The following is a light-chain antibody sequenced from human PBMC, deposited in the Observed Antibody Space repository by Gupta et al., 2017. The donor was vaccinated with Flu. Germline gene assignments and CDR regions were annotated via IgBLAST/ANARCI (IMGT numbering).Light chain of an antibody. CDR2: AAS. J-gene: IGKJ1*01. CDR1: QSISSY. Sequence: SSLSASVGDRVTITCRASQSISSYLNWYQQKPGKAPKLLIYAASSLQSGVPSRFSGSGSGTDFTLTISSLQPEDFATYYCQQSYMTPPWTFGQGTKVEIK. V-gene: IGKV1-39*01. CDR3: QQSYMTPPWT.